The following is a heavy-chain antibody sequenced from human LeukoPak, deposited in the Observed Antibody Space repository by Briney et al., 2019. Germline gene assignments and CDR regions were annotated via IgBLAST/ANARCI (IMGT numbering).Heavy chain of an antibody. CDR1: GFTFSSYG. CDR3: AKCATYYYDSSDYYDY. V-gene: IGHV3-30*02. Sequence: GGSLRLSCAASGFTFSSYGMHWVRQAPGKGLEWVAFIRYDGSNKYYADSVKGRFTISRDNSKNTLYLQLNSLRAEDTAVYYCAKCATYYYDSSDYYDYWGQGTLVTVSS. CDR2: IRYDGSNK. J-gene: IGHJ4*02. D-gene: IGHD3-22*01.